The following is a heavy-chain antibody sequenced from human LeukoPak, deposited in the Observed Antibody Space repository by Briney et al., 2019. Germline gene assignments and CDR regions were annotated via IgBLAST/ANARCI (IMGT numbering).Heavy chain of an antibody. V-gene: IGHV4-31*03. CDR1: GGSISSGGYY. CDR3: AGASELPAAIGN. CDR2: IYYSGST. Sequence: PSQTLSLTCTVSGGSISSGGYYWSWIRQHPGKGLEWIGYIYYSGSTYYNPSLKSRVTISVDTSKNQFSLKLSSVTAADTAVYSGAGASELPAAIGNWGQGPLVTVSS. J-gene: IGHJ4*02. D-gene: IGHD2-2*01.